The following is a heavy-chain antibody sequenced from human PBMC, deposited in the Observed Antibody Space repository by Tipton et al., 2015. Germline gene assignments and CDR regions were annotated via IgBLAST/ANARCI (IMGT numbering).Heavy chain of an antibody. CDR1: GYSFTSYY. CDR2: IDPSGGSM. V-gene: IGHV1-46*01. D-gene: IGHD6-13*01. Sequence: QLVQSGPEVKKPGASVKVSCKASGYSFTSYYMHWVRQAPGQGLEWMGTIDPSGGSMNYAQKFQGRLTMTRDTSTSTLYMELSSLRSEDTAVYYCARAGDSRWYGNFWYFDLWGRGTLVTVSS. J-gene: IGHJ2*01. CDR3: ARAGDSRWYGNFWYFDL.